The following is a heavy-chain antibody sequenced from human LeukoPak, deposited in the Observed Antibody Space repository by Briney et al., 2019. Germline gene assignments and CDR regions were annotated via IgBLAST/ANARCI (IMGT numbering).Heavy chain of an antibody. V-gene: IGHV3-13*01. Sequence: GGSLRLSCAASGFSFSSYDMHWVRQGTGKGLEWVSGIGTAGDTYYTGSVKGRFTISRENAKNSLYLQMNSLRAGDTAVYYCARSASVGRGWYGFDYWGQGTLVTASS. J-gene: IGHJ4*02. CDR2: IGTAGDT. CDR3: ARSASVGRGWYGFDY. D-gene: IGHD6-19*01. CDR1: GFSFSSYD.